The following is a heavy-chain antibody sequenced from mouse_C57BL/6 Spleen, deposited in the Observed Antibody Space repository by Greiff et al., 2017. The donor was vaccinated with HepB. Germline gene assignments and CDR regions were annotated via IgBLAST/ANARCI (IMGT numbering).Heavy chain of an antibody. CDR1: GYTFTSYW. Sequence: QVQLQQPGAELVMPGASVKLSCKASGYTFTSYWMHWVKQRPGQGLEWIGEIDPSDSYTNYNQKFKGKSTLTVDKSSSTAYMQLSSLTSEDSAVYYCARRGYGSFYAMDYWGQGTSVTVSS. CDR2: IDPSDSYT. V-gene: IGHV1-69*01. J-gene: IGHJ4*01. CDR3: ARRGYGSFYAMDY. D-gene: IGHD1-1*01.